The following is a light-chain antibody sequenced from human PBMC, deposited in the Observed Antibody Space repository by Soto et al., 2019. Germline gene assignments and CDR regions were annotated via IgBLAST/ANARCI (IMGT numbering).Light chain of an antibody. CDR2: EVN. J-gene: IGLJ3*02. CDR3: SSYAGGTTYVL. V-gene: IGLV2-23*02. CDR1: NSDVGTYDL. Sequence: QSALTQPASVSGSPGQSITISCTGTNSDVGTYDLVSWYQQHPGKAPKLMIFEVNKRPSGVSDRFSGSKSGNTASLTISGLQAEDESDYYCSSYAGGTTYVLFGGGTKVTVL.